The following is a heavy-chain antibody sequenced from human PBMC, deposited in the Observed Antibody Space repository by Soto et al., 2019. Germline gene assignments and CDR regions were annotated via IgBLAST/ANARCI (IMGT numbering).Heavy chain of an antibody. CDR2: INHSGST. Sequence: ETLSLTCAVYGGSFSGYYWSWIRQPPGKGLEWIGEINHSGSTNYNPSLKSRVTISVDTSKNQFSLKLSSVTAADTAVYYCARTGIARPIDYWGQGTLVTVSS. CDR1: GGSFSGYY. J-gene: IGHJ4*02. V-gene: IGHV4-34*01. D-gene: IGHD6-13*01. CDR3: ARTGIARPIDY.